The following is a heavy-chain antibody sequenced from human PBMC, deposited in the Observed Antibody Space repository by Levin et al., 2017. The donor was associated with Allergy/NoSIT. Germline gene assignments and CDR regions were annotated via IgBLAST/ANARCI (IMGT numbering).Heavy chain of an antibody. J-gene: IGHJ4*02. CDR2: IWYDGSNK. CDR1: GFTFSRYG. D-gene: IGHD4/OR15-4a*01. V-gene: IGHV3-33*01. Sequence: GGSLRLSCAASGFTFSRYGIHWVRQAPGKGLEWVAIIWYDGSNKYYADSVKGRFTISRDNSKNTLYLQMSSLRAEDTAVYYCARDLTTGGIDYWGQGTLVTVSS. CDR3: ARDLTTGGIDY.